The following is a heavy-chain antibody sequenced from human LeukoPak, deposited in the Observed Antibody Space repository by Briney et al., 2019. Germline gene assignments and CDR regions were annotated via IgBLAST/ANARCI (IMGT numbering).Heavy chain of an antibody. CDR3: AREPRLYCSSTSCLPNAFDI. Sequence: SETLSLTCTVSGGSISSYYWSWIRQPPGKGLEWIGYIYYSGSTNHNPSLKSRVTISVDTSKNQFSLKLSSVTAADTAVYYCAREPRLYCSSTSCLPNAFDIWGQGTMVTVSS. CDR2: IYYSGST. J-gene: IGHJ3*02. D-gene: IGHD2-2*01. CDR1: GGSISSYY. V-gene: IGHV4-59*12.